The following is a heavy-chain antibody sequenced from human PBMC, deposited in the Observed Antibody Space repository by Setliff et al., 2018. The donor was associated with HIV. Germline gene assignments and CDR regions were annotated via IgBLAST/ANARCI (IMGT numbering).Heavy chain of an antibody. J-gene: IGHJ4*02. CDR1: GFTFSSYW. Sequence: GGSLRLSCVVSGFTFSSYWMHWVRQAPGKGLVWVSRIHSDENYADSVKGRFTISRDKAKNTLYLQMNSLSADDTAIYYCARGRGYDHGYFDSWGQGTLVTVSS. CDR2: IHSDE. D-gene: IGHD5-18*01. CDR3: ARGRGYDHGYFDS. V-gene: IGHV3-74*01.